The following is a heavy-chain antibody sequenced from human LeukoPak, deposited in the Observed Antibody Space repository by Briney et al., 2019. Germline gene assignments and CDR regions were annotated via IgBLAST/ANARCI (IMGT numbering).Heavy chain of an antibody. D-gene: IGHD2-15*01. CDR3: AGDLGYCSGGSCYSVFDY. V-gene: IGHV3-74*01. Sequence: PGGSLRLSCAASGFTFSSYWMHWVRQAPGKGLVWVSRINSDGSSTSYADSVKGRFTISRDNAKNTLYLQMNSLRAEDTAVYYCAGDLGYCSGGSCYSVFDYWGQGTLVTVSS. CDR2: INSDGSST. CDR1: GFTFSSYW. J-gene: IGHJ4*02.